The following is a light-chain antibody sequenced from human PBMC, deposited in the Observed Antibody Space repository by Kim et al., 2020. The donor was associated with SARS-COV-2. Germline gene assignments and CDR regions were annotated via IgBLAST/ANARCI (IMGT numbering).Light chain of an antibody. Sequence: QSITTSCPGTNSDVGAYKYVSWYQQHPGKAPKVMIYEVSNRPSGVSNRFSGSKSGNTASLTISGLQAEDEADYYCSSYTSSSTNYVFGTGTKVTVL. V-gene: IGLV2-14*01. CDR1: NSDVGAYKY. CDR2: EVS. CDR3: SSYTSSSTNYV. J-gene: IGLJ1*01.